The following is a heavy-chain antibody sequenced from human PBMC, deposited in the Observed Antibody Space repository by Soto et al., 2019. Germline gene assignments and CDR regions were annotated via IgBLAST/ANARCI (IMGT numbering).Heavy chain of an antibody. D-gene: IGHD6-6*01. CDR2: IYYSGST. CDR3: ARVEQGASSSSDYYFDY. Sequence: SETLSLTCTVSGGSISSYYWIWIRQPPGKGLEWIGYIYYSGSTNYNPSLKSRVTISVDTSKNQFSLKLSSVTAADTAVYYCARVEQGASSSSDYYFDYWGQGTLVTVSS. J-gene: IGHJ4*02. V-gene: IGHV4-59*01. CDR1: GGSISSYY.